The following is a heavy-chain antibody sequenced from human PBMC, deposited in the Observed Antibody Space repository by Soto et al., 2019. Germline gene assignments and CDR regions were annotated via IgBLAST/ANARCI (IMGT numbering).Heavy chain of an antibody. CDR2: ISAYNGNT. J-gene: IGHJ4*02. CDR1: VYTFTIYG. Sequence: ASVNVSCKASVYTFTIYGISWVRQAPGQGLEWMGWISAYNGNTNYAQKLQGRVTMTTDTSTSTAYMELRSLRSDDTAVYYCARASLGYLTENDYWGQGTLVTVSS. V-gene: IGHV1-18*01. D-gene: IGHD7-27*01. CDR3: ARASLGYLTENDY.